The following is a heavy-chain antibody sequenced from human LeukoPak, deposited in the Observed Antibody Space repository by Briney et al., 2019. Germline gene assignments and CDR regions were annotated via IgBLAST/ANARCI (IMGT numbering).Heavy chain of an antibody. D-gene: IGHD4-11*01. CDR1: GLSFNTYW. V-gene: IGHV3-48*04. Sequence: GGSLRLSCVAAGLSFNTYWMSWVRQAPGKGLEYVSYISSGSGTIYYADSVKGRFTISRDNAKNSLYLQMNSLSAEGTAVYYCARSQKYSYDAFDIWCQGTMVTVSS. J-gene: IGHJ3*02. CDR2: ISSGSGTI. CDR3: ARSQKYSYDAFDI.